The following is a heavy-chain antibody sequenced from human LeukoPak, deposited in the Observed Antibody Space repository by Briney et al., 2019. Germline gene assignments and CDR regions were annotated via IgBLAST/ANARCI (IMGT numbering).Heavy chain of an antibody. J-gene: IGHJ5*02. D-gene: IGHD6-13*01. V-gene: IGHV3-23*01. CDR1: GFTFSSYW. CDR3: ARGEGGIAAAGTDL. Sequence: GGSLRLSCAAFGFTFSSYWMHWVRQAPGKGLEWVSAISGSGGNTYYADSVKGRFTISRDNSKNTLYLQMNNLRAEDTAVYYCARGEGGIAAAGTDLWGHGTLVTVSS. CDR2: ISGSGGNT.